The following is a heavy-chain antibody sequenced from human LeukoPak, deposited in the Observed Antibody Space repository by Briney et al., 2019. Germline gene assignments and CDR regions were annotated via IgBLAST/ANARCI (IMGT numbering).Heavy chain of an antibody. CDR1: GFTFSSYA. CDR3: ARDHGDTAILP. J-gene: IGHJ5*02. Sequence: GGSLRLSCAASGFTFSSYAMHWVRQAPGKGLEWVAVISYDGSNKYYADSVKGRFTISRDNSKNTLYLQMNSLRAEDTAVCYCARDHGDTAILPWGQGTLVTVSS. CDR2: ISYDGSNK. V-gene: IGHV3-30*04. D-gene: IGHD5-18*01.